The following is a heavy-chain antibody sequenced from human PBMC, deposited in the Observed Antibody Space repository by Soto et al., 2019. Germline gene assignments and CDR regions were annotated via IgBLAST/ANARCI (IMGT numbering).Heavy chain of an antibody. CDR1: GYTFTGSY. Sequence: QVQLVQYGAEMTRPGSSVKVSCKSFGYTFTGSYIHWVRQAPGQGLAWMGWLNPDSGGKEYAEKFDDWLPMTRDKSIGTAYKELSRLKSDDPAIDYGVRGMTYNWPSRDALDVWGPGTKVTVSS. J-gene: IGHJ3*01. V-gene: IGHV1-2*04. D-gene: IGHD1-1*01. CDR3: VRGMTYNWPSRDALDV. CDR2: LNPDSGGK.